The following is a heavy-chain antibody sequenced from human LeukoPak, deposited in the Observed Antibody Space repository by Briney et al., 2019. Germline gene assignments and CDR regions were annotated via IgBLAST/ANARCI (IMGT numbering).Heavy chain of an antibody. D-gene: IGHD5-18*01. CDR3: ARAEGYSYGYYWFDP. V-gene: IGHV3-23*01. CDR1: GFIFSSFA. J-gene: IGHJ5*02. Sequence: PGGSLRLSCAASGFIFSSFAMNWVRQAPGKGLEWVSIISGNGDSTYYTDSVKGRFIISRDNSKNTLYLQMNSLRAEDTAVYYCARAEGYSYGYYWFDPWGQGTLVTVSS. CDR2: ISGNGDST.